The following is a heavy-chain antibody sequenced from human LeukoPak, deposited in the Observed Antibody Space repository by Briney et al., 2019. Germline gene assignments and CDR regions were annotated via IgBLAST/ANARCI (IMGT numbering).Heavy chain of an antibody. V-gene: IGHV3-21*01. CDR2: ISSSSSYI. Sequence: GGSLRLSCAASGFTFSSYSMNWVRQAPGKGLEWVSSISSSSSYIYYADSVKGRFTISGDNAKNSLYLQMNSLRAEDTAVYYCARDKPGGGYDYGNDYWGQGTLVTVSS. CDR1: GFTFSSYS. J-gene: IGHJ4*02. CDR3: ARDKPGGGYDYGNDY. D-gene: IGHD5-12*01.